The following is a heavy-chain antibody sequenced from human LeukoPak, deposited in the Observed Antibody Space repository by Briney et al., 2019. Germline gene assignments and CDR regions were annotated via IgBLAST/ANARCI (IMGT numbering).Heavy chain of an antibody. CDR3: ARDRSSSYTRDWFDP. J-gene: IGHJ5*02. D-gene: IGHD6-13*01. CDR2: IYNSESI. CDR1: GGSISGYY. Sequence: PSETLSLTCTVSGGSISGYYWSWIRQPAGKGLEWIGRIYNSESINYNPSLKSRDTMSIDTSKNQFSLKLNSVTAADTAVYYCARDRSSSYTRDWFDPWGQGVLVTVSS. V-gene: IGHV4-4*07.